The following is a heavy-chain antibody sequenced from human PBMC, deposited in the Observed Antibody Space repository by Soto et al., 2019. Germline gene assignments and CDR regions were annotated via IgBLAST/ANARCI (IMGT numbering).Heavy chain of an antibody. CDR2: ISTNGGST. D-gene: IGHD3-22*01. J-gene: IGHJ4*02. V-gene: IGHV3-64D*06. CDR3: VKGEYYYDSSGYYPFDY. Sequence: PGGSLRLSCSGSGFTFSSYAMHWVRQAPGQGLEYVSSISTNGGSTHYADSVKGRFTISRDNSKNTQYLQRSSLRADDTAVYYCVKGEYYYDSSGYYPFDYWGQGTLVTVSS. CDR1: GFTFSSYA.